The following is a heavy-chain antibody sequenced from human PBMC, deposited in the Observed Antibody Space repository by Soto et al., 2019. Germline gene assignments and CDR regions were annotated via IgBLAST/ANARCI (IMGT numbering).Heavy chain of an antibody. CDR1: GYTFTSYY. Sequence: QVQLVQSGAEVKKPGASVKVSCKASGYTFTSYYMHWVRQAPGQGLEWMGIINPSGGSTSYAQKFAGGVTMTRDTSTSTVYMELSSLRSEDTPVYYCARDCGYCSSTSRPAVSYYYYYGMDVWGQGTTVPVSS. D-gene: IGHD2-2*03. J-gene: IGHJ6*02. V-gene: IGHV1-46*03. CDR2: INPSGGST. CDR3: ARDCGYCSSTSRPAVSYYYYYGMDV.